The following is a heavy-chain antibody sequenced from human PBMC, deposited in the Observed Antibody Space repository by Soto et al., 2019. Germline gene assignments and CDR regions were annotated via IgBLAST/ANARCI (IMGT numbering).Heavy chain of an antibody. V-gene: IGHV3-9*01. J-gene: IGHJ6*02. D-gene: IGHD3-10*01. Sequence: QPGGSLRLSCLASGISFDDEVFHWVRQVPGKGLEWVSGISWNGGTIGYADSVKGRFTISRDNTKKSLYLQMNSLRSEDTALYYCAKDTLLELRLISYYALGVWGQGTMVTVSS. CDR1: GISFDDEV. CDR2: ISWNGGTI. CDR3: AKDTLLELRLISYYALGV.